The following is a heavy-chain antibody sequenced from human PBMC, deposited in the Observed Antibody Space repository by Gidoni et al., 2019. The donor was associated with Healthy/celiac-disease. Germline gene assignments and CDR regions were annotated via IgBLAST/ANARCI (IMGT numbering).Heavy chain of an antibody. Sequence: QVQLQQGGAGLLKPSETLSLTCDVYGVSFSGYYWSWIRQPPGKRLEWIGEINHSGSTNYNPSLKSRVTISVDTSKNQFSLKLSSVTAADTAVYYCARPRDDSSSWTGYYFDYWGQGTLFTVSS. J-gene: IGHJ4*02. V-gene: IGHV4-34*01. CDR3: ARPRDDSSSWTGYYFDY. D-gene: IGHD6-13*01. CDR2: INHSGST. CDR1: GVSFSGYY.